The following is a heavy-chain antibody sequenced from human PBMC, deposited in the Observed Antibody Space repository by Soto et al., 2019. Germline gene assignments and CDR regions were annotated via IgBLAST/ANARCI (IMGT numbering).Heavy chain of an antibody. CDR3: ARGSLLWFGELLSLDY. D-gene: IGHD3-10*01. J-gene: IGHJ4*02. Sequence: QVQLQESGPGLVKPSQTLSLTCTVSGGSISSGGYYWSWIRQHPGKGLEWIGYIYYSGSTYYNPSLKSRVTISVDTSKNQFSLKLSSVTAEDTAVYYCARGSLLWFGELLSLDYWGQGTLVTVSS. CDR2: IYYSGST. CDR1: GGSISSGGYY. V-gene: IGHV4-31*03.